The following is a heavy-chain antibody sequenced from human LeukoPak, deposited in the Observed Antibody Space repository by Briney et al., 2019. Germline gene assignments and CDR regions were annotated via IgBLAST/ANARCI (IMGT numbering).Heavy chain of an antibody. Sequence: ASVKVSCKASGYTFTGYYMHWVRQAPGQGLEWMGWINPNSGGTSYAQKFQGRVTMTRDTSISTAYMELSRLRSDDTGVYYCARNFYVDSSGYYHYWGQGTLVTVSS. D-gene: IGHD3-22*01. V-gene: IGHV1-2*02. CDR1: GYTFTGYY. J-gene: IGHJ4*02. CDR3: ARNFYVDSSGYYHY. CDR2: INPNSGGT.